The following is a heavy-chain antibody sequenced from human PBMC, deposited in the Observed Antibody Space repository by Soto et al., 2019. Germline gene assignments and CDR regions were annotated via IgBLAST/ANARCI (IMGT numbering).Heavy chain of an antibody. Sequence: SETLSLTCAVSGGSISSSNWWSWVRQPPGNTLEWTGESYHRGSTNYNASLNKQVARSVDNSRNQFSRKLSYVTAAYTAVYYCASTGAGRDTAMVTPAIVVLITCVCRGRGTRIAVAS. J-gene: IGHJ4*02. CDR3: ASTGAGRDTAMVTPAIVVLITCVC. CDR1: GGSISSSNW. D-gene: IGHD5-18*01. CDR2: SYHRGST. V-gene: IGHV4-4*02.